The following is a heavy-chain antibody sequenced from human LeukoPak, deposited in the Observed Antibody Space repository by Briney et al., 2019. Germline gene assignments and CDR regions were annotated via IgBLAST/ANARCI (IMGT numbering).Heavy chain of an antibody. Sequence: GASVKVSCKASGYSFTSYWIGWVRQMPGKGLEWMGIIYPGDSDTRYSPSFQGQVTISADKSISTAYLQWSSLKASDTAMYYCARVFEDYYMDVWGKGTTVTVSS. CDR1: GYSFTSYW. CDR2: IYPGDSDT. J-gene: IGHJ6*03. CDR3: ARVFEDYYMDV. V-gene: IGHV5-51*01.